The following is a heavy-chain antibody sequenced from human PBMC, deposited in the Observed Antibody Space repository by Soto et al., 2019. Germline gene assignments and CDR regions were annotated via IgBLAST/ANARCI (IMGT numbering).Heavy chain of an antibody. V-gene: IGHV3-15*01. CDR2: IKSKPEGGTT. D-gene: IGHD2-15*01. CDR3: TTGFASGWVVAATGGLDY. CDR1: GFTFSTAW. J-gene: IGHJ4*02. Sequence: EVQLVESGGGLVKPGGSLRLSCAASGFTFSTAWMSWVRQAPGKGLEWVGGIKSKPEGGTTDYAAPVKGKFTISRDDSKNTLYLQMNSLKTEDTAVYYCTTGFASGWVVAATGGLDYWGQGTLVTVSS.